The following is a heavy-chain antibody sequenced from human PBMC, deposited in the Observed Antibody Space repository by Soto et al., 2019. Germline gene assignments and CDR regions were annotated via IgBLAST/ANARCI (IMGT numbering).Heavy chain of an antibody. CDR1: GFPFSTSN. D-gene: IGHD2-21*02. Sequence: GESLKISCVVSGFPFSTSNMNWVRQAPGKGLEWVSFISRSSTYIYYADSVKGRFTISRDDAENSLFLQMNSLRAEDTAVYYCAKDLWLYCGGDCYPQFDYWGQGTLVTVSS. V-gene: IGHV3-21*01. J-gene: IGHJ4*02. CDR2: ISRSSTYI. CDR3: AKDLWLYCGGDCYPQFDY.